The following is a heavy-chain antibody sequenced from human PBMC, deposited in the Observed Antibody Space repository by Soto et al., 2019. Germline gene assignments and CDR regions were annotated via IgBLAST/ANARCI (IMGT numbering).Heavy chain of an antibody. V-gene: IGHV3-33*01. CDR1: GFTFSSYG. CDR3: ERGLRYLNSSIYYYYGMDV. D-gene: IGHD1-20*01. CDR2: IWYDGSNK. Sequence: GSLRLSCAASGFTFSSYGMHWVRQAPGKGLEWVAVIWYDGSNKYYADSVKGRFTISRDNSKNTLYLQMNSLRAEDTAVYYCERGLRYLNSSIYYYYGMDVWGQGTTVTVSS. J-gene: IGHJ6*02.